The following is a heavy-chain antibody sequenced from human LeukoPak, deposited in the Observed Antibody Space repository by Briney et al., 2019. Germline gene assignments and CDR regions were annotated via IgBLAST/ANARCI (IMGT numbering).Heavy chain of an antibody. V-gene: IGHV1-24*01. D-gene: IGHD2-2*01. Sequence: ASVKVSCKVSGYTLTELSMHWVRQAPGKGLEWMGGFDPEDGETIYAQKFQGRVTMTEDTSTDTAYMELSSLRSEDTAEYYCATGPPCSSTSCPYYYFDYWGQGTLVTVSS. CDR2: FDPEDGET. CDR1: GYTLTELS. CDR3: ATGPPCSSTSCPYYYFDY. J-gene: IGHJ4*02.